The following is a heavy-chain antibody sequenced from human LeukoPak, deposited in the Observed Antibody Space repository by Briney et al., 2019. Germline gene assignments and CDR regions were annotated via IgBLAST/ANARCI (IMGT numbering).Heavy chain of an antibody. Sequence: IPSETLSLTCTVSGGSITSSSYYWGWIRQPPGKGLQWIGSFYYSGSTYYNPSLKSRVTIYVDTSKNQFSLQLNSVTPEDTAVYYCARESQDYLYFDYWGQGTLVTVSS. CDR3: ARESQDYLYFDY. J-gene: IGHJ4*02. CDR1: GGSITSSSYY. D-gene: IGHD3-10*01. V-gene: IGHV4-39*02. CDR2: FYYSGST.